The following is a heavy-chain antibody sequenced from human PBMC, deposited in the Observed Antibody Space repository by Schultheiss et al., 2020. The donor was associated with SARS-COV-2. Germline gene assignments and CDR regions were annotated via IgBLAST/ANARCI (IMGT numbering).Heavy chain of an antibody. CDR1: GFTFSSYG. Sequence: GGSLRLSCAASGFTFSSYGMHWVRQAPGKGLEWVAVISYDVSNKYYADSVKGRFTISRHNSKNTLYLQMGSLRAEDMAVYYCARDPTGGPQLPLPLGWFDPWGQGTLVTVSS. V-gene: IGHV3-30*03. CDR2: ISYDVSNK. CDR3: ARDPTGGPQLPLPLGWFDP. D-gene: IGHD2-2*01. J-gene: IGHJ5*02.